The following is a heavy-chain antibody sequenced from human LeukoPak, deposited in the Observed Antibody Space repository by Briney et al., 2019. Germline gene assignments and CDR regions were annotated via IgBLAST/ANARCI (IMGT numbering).Heavy chain of an antibody. J-gene: IGHJ5*02. CDR1: GFTFSNAW. D-gene: IGHD3-22*01. CDR2: IRSNSDGGTI. Sequence: SGGSLRLSCATSGFTFSNAWMNWVRQAPGKGLEWVGRIRSNSDGGTIDYAAPVKGRFALSRDDSKNTLYLQMDSLQTEDTAVYYCATDFYDTTWGQGTLVTVSS. CDR3: ATDFYDTT. V-gene: IGHV3-15*07.